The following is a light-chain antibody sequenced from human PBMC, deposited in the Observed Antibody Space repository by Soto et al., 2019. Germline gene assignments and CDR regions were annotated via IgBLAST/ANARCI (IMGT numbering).Light chain of an antibody. CDR1: SSDVGAYNY. J-gene: IGLJ3*02. V-gene: IGLV2-14*01. Sequence: QAVVTQPASVSGSPGQSITISCTGTSSDVGAYNYVSWYQQHPDKAPKLMIYEVSNRPSGLSNRFSGSKSGNTASLTISGLQAEDEADYYCASYTSSTSWVFGGGTKLTVL. CDR3: ASYTSSTSWV. CDR2: EVS.